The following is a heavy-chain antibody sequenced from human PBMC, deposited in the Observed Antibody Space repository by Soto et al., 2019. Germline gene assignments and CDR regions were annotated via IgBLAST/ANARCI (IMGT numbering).Heavy chain of an antibody. Sequence: DVQLVESGGALVQPGGSLGLSCAVSGFTVSAKWMSWVRQAPGKRLEWLANINEDGSKKFYVDSVKGRFTISKDNAKNSLSLQLGSLRADDTAVYYCAREMHLGSGWGDIDIWGRGTMVTVSS. V-gene: IGHV3-7*03. CDR1: GFTVSAKW. D-gene: IGHD6-19*01. J-gene: IGHJ4*02. CDR2: INEDGSKK. CDR3: AREMHLGSGWGDIDI.